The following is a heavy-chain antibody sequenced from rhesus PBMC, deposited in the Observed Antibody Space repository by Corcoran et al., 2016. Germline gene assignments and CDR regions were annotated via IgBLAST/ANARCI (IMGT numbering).Heavy chain of an antibody. V-gene: IGHV4-160*01. D-gene: IGHD3-16*01. CDR2: IYVGSRTP. J-gene: IGHJ4*01. Sequence: QVQLQESGPGLVKPSETLSLTCAVSGGSISSNYWNWIRQSPGKGLEWIGYIYVGSRTPNSTPSLKSRVTISTDTSKNKFYLKLSSVTAADTAVYYCARDQPNYRGFDYWCQGVLVTVS. CDR1: GGSISSNY. CDR3: ARDQPNYRGFDY.